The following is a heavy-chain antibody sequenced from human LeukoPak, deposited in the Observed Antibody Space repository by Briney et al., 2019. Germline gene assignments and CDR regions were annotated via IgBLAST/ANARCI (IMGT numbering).Heavy chain of an antibody. CDR3: ARQKTSRSYYYYALDV. CDR1: GFNFDAFA. J-gene: IGHJ6*02. D-gene: IGHD2-2*01. CDR2: INWNSATI. V-gene: IGHV3-9*01. Sequence: PGGSLRLSCAASGFNFDAFAMHWVRQAPGKGLEWFSGINWNSATIGYADSVKGRITISRDNAKNSLYLQMNSLRAEDTAFYYCARQKTSRSYYYYALDVWGQGTTVTVSS.